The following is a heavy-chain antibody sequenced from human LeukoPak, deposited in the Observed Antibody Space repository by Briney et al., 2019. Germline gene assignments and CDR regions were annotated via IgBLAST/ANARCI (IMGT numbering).Heavy chain of an antibody. CDR2: ISSSSSYI. CDR1: GFTFSSYS. Sequence: GGSLRLSCAASGFTFSSYSMNWVRQAPGKGLEWVSSISSSSSYIYYADSVKGRFTISRDNAKNPLYLQMNSLRAEDTAVYYCARDENWYSGSYRDYWGQGTLVTVSS. V-gene: IGHV3-21*01. CDR3: ARDENWYSGSYRDY. D-gene: IGHD1-26*01. J-gene: IGHJ4*02.